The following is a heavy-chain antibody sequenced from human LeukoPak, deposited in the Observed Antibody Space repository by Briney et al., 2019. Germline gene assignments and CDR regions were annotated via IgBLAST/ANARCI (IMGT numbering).Heavy chain of an antibody. D-gene: IGHD6-13*01. CDR3: ARLRIAAAGEADYYYYGMDV. J-gene: IGHJ6*02. CDR2: VYFSGTT. V-gene: IGHV4-4*07. Sequence: PSETLSLTCTVSGGSISGYYWSWIRQPAGKGLEWIGRVYFSGTTLYNASLTRPCTISVDTSKNQFSLKLSSVTAADQAVNYCARLRIAAAGEADYYYYGMDVWGQGTTVTVSS. CDR1: GGSISGYY.